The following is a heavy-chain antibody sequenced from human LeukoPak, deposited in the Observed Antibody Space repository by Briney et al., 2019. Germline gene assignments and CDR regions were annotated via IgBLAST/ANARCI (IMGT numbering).Heavy chain of an antibody. D-gene: IGHD4-17*01. Sequence: GGSLRLSCAASGSTFSSYGMHWVRQAPGKGLEWVAVISYDGSNKYYADSVKGRFTISRDNSKNTLYLQMNSLRAEDTAVYYCAKGIDYGDYLGVGFDYWGQGTLVTVSS. CDR2: ISYDGSNK. CDR3: AKGIDYGDYLGVGFDY. CDR1: GSTFSSYG. V-gene: IGHV3-30*18. J-gene: IGHJ4*02.